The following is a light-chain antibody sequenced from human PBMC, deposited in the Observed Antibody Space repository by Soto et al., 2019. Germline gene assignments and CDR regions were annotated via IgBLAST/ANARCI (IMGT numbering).Light chain of an antibody. V-gene: IGKV1-39*01. J-gene: IGKJ1*01. Sequence: DIQMTQSPSSLSASVGDRVTITCRASQTIRSSLNWYQQTPGKAPNLLISTASSLHSGVPSRFSGSGSGTDFTLTISNLQPEDSGTYYCQHPKWAFGQGTTVEI. CDR1: QTIRSS. CDR2: TAS. CDR3: QHPKWA.